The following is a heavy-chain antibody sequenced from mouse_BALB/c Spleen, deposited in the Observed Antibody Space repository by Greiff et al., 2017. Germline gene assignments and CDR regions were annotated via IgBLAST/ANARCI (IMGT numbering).Heavy chain of an antibody. CDR2: IRLKSDNYAT. CDR1: GFTFSSYW. CDR3: TCYYGSSYAMDY. V-gene: IGHV6-6*02. Sequence: EVKLEESGGGLVQPGGSMKLSCVASGFTFSSYWMSWVRQSPEKGLEWVAEIRLKSDNYATHYAESVKGKFTISRDDSKSRLYLQMNSLRAEDTGIYYCTCYYGSSYAMDYWGQGTSVTVSS. D-gene: IGHD1-1*01. J-gene: IGHJ4*01.